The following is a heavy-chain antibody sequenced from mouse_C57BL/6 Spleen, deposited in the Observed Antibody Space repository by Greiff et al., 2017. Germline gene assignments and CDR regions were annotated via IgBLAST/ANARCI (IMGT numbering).Heavy chain of an antibody. J-gene: IGHJ3*01. D-gene: IGHD3-2*02. CDR3: ARGMTAQAAWFAY. Sequence: EVQLVESGPGLVKPSQSLSLTCSVTGYSITSGYYWNWIRQFPGNKLEWMGYISYDGSNNYNPSLKNRISITRDTSKNQFFLKLNSVTTEDTATYYCARGMTAQAAWFAYWGQGTLVTVSA. V-gene: IGHV3-6*01. CDR1: GYSITSGYY. CDR2: ISYDGSN.